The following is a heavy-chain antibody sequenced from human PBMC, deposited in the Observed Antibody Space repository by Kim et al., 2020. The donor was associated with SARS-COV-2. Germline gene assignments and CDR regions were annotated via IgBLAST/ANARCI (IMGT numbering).Heavy chain of an antibody. J-gene: IGHJ5*02. CDR3: ARGPNYGFGALFPACWFDP. D-gene: IGHD3-10*01. CDR1: GGSISSYY. V-gene: IGHV4-59*13. CDR2: IYYSGSP. Sequence: SETLSLTCTFSGGSISSYYWSWIRQPPGKGLEWIGSIYYSGSPNYNPSLKSRVTISVDTSKNQFSLKLSSVTAADTAVYYCARGPNYGFGALFPACWFDP.